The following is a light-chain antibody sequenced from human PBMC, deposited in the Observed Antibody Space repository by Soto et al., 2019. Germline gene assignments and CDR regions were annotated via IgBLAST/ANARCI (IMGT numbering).Light chain of an antibody. V-gene: IGLV2-11*01. CDR2: DVS. J-gene: IGLJ1*01. Sequence: QSVLTQPRSVSGSPGQSVTISCTGASSDVVGYNYVSWYQQHPGKAPKLMIYDVSKRPSGVPDRFSGSKSGNTASLTISGLQTEDEADYYCRSFASLYSYVFVTGSMV. CDR3: RSFASLYSYV. CDR1: SSDVVGYNY.